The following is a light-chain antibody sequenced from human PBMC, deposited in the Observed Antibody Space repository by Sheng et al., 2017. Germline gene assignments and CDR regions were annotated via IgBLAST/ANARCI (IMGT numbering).Light chain of an antibody. CDR2: GNS. V-gene: IGLV1-40*01. CDR1: SSNIGAGYD. Sequence: QSVLTQPPSVSGAPGQRVTISCAGSSSNIGAGYDVHWYQQLPGTAPKLLIYGNSNRPSGVPDRFSGSKSDTSASLAISGLQSEDEAVYYCATWDDSLSGPVFGGGTKLTVL. J-gene: IGLJ3*02. CDR3: ATWDDSLSGPV.